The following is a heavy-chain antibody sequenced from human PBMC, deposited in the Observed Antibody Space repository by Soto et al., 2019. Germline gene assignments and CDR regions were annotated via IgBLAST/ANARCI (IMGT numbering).Heavy chain of an antibody. J-gene: IGHJ6*02. CDR1: GFILSTYA. CDR2: ISYDGNNK. V-gene: IGHV3-30-3*01. Sequence: QVQLVESGGGVVQPGRSLRLSCAASGFILSTYAMYWVRQAPGKGLEWVAVISYDGNNKYYADSVKGRFTISRDNSKXTXXXQXXSLRADDTAVYYCARAGCDGGSCYTLVGLRYGMDVWGQGTTVTVSS. CDR3: ARAGCDGGSCYTLVGLRYGMDV. D-gene: IGHD2-15*01.